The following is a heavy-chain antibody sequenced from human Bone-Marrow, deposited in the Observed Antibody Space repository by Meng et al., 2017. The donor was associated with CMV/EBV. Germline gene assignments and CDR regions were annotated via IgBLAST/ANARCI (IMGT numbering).Heavy chain of an antibody. CDR1: VGSISSGDYY. Sequence: VRPPVSGPGLVKPSQTLSLTCTVAVGSISSGDYYWSWTGQPPGKGLEWIGYIYYSGSTYYNPSLKSRVTISVDTSKNQFSLKLSSVTAADTAVYYCAGDMGSSGYYGNNWFDPWGQGTLVTVSS. J-gene: IGHJ5*02. D-gene: IGHD3-22*01. CDR3: AGDMGSSGYYGNNWFDP. CDR2: IYYSGST. V-gene: IGHV4-30-4*08.